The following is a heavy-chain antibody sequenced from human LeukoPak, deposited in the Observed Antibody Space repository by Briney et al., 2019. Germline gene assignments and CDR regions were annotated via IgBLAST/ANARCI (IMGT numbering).Heavy chain of an antibody. CDR1: GFTFGDYA. CDR2: IRSKAYGGTT. CDR3: TRVRGYSYGYGY. D-gene: IGHD5-18*01. V-gene: IGHV3-49*03. J-gene: IGHJ4*02. Sequence: PGRSLRLSCTASGFTFGDYAISWFRQAPGKGLEWVGFIRSKAYGGTTEYAASVKGRFTISRDDSKSIAYLQMNSLKTEDTAVYYCTRVRGYSYGYGYWGQGTLVTVSS.